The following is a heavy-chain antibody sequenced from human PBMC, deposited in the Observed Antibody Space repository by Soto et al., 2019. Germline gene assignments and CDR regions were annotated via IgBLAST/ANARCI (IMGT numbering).Heavy chain of an antibody. CDR2: VYYTGST. CDR3: ARSVAVPGAHIDY. D-gene: IGHD6-19*01. J-gene: IGHJ4*02. CDR1: GGSISGSY. V-gene: IGHV4-59*01. Sequence: QVQLQESGPGLVKPSETLSLTCSVSGGSISGSYWSWIRQSPGKGLEWLGYVYYTGSTNYSPSLRSRVSISVDTSKNEFSLRLSSVTAADTAVYFCARSVAVPGAHIDYWGQGTLVDVTS.